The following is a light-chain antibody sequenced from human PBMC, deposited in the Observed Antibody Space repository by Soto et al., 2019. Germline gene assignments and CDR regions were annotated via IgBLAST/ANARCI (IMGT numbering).Light chain of an antibody. J-gene: IGLJ3*02. Sequence: SVLTQPPSASRTPGQRVTISSSGSSSNIGTNTVNWYQQFPRSAPKLLMYSSNQRPSGVPDRFSGSKSGTSASLAISGLQSEDEADYYCAAWDGSLNVVLFGGGTKVTVL. CDR3: AAWDGSLNVVL. CDR1: SSNIGTNT. V-gene: IGLV1-44*01. CDR2: SSN.